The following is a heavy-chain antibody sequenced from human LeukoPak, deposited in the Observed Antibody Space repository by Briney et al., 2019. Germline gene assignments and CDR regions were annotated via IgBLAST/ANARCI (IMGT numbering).Heavy chain of an antibody. V-gene: IGHV4-4*07. CDR2: IYSSGST. D-gene: IGHD6-6*01. J-gene: IGHJ4*03. Sequence: SETLSLTCTVSGGSISSNHWNWIRQPAGKGLEWIGRIYSSGSTNYNPSLKSRVTISVVKSKNQFSLKLSSVTAADTAVYYCARDVVIGSFDYWGRGTLVTVSS. CDR1: GGSISSNH. CDR3: ARDVVIGSFDY.